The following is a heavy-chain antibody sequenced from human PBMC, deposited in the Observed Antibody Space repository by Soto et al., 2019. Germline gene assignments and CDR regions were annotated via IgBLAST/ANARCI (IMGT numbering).Heavy chain of an antibody. V-gene: IGHV3-30-3*01. CDR2: ISDDGSSK. CDR1: GFIFNTYP. CDR3: TRADLTVTLSVFDP. Sequence: QVQLVESGGGVVQPGRSLRLSCAASGFIFNTYPMHWVRQAPGKGLEWVALISDDGSSKYYADSAKGRFTISRDNSKNTLYLQMNSLSAEDTAVYYCTRADLTVTLSVFDPWGQGTLVTVSS. D-gene: IGHD4-17*01. J-gene: IGHJ5*02.